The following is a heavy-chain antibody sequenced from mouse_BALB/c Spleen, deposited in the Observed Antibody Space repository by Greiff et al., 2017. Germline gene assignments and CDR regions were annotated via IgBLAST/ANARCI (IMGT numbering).Heavy chain of an antibody. V-gene: IGHV2-9*02. CDR1: GFSLTSYG. CDR3: ARGVPITTVVVDY. CDR2: IWAGGST. D-gene: IGHD1-1*01. Sequence: VNVVESGPGLVAPSQSLSITCTVSGFSLTSYGVHWVRQPPGKGLEWLGVIWAGGSTNYNSALMSRLSISKDNSKSQVFLKMNSLQTDDTAMYYCARGVPITTVVVDYWGQGTSVTVSS. J-gene: IGHJ4*01.